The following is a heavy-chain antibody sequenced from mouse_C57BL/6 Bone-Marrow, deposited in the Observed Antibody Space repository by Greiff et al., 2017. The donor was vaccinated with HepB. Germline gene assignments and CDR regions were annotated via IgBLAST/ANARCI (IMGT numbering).Heavy chain of an antibody. Sequence: DVKLMESGGGLVQSGRSLRLSCATSGFTFSDFYMEWVRQAPGKGLEWIAASRNKANDYTTEYSASVKGRFIVSRDTSQSILYLQMNALRAEDTAIYYCARDAKGNPWYFDVWGTGTTVTVSS. CDR2: SRNKANDYTT. D-gene: IGHD2-1*01. CDR1: GFTFSDFY. CDR3: ARDAKGNPWYFDV. J-gene: IGHJ1*03. V-gene: IGHV7-1*01.